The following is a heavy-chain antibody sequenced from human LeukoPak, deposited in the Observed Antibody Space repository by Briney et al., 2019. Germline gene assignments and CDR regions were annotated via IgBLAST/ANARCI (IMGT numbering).Heavy chain of an antibody. CDR2: IYSGGST. V-gene: IGHV3-53*05. D-gene: IGHD6-19*01. J-gene: IGHJ4*02. CDR1: GFTVNNNY. CDR3: ARGAKEWVAGTNGL. Sequence: GGSLRLSCAASGFTVNNNYMSWVRQAPGKGLEWVSIIYSGGSTYYADSVKGRFTISRDNSKNTLYLQMNSLRAEDTAVYYCARGAKEWVAGTNGLWGQGTLVTVSS.